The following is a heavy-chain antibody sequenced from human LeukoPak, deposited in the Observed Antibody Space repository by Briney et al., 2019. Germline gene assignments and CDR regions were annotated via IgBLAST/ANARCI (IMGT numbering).Heavy chain of an antibody. CDR1: GFTFSSYA. J-gene: IGHJ4*02. V-gene: IGHV3-23*01. D-gene: IGHD1-26*01. CDR3: AKDLEGPYSGSYQLDY. Sequence: GGSLRLSCAASGFTFSSYAMSWVRQAPGKGLEWVSAISGSGGSTYYADSVKGRFTISRDNSKNTLYLQMNSLRAEDTAVYYCAKDLEGPYSGSYQLDYWGQGTLVTVSS. CDR2: ISGSGGST.